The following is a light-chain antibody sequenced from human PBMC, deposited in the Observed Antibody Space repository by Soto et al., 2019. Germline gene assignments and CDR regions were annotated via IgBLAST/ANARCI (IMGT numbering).Light chain of an antibody. CDR3: QQYYSYPPYT. Sequence: AIRMTQSPSSLSASTGDRVTITCRASQGISSYLAWYQQKPGKAPKLLIYAASTLQSGVPSRFSGSGSGTDFTLTISCLQSEDVATYYCQQYYSYPPYTVGQGTKLEIK. V-gene: IGKV1-8*01. CDR2: AAS. CDR1: QGISSY. J-gene: IGKJ2*01.